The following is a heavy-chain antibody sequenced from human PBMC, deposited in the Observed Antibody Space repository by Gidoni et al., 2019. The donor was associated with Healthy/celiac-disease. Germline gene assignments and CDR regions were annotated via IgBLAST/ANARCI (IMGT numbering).Heavy chain of an antibody. J-gene: IGHJ6*02. CDR3: AKPGGVPAGYYYGMDV. CDR2: ISGSGGST. Sequence: EVQLLESGGGLVQPGGSLRRAGGADGSTVSSYAMSWVRQAQGKGLEWVSAISGSGGSTYYADSVKGRFTISRDNSKNTLYLQMNSLRAEDTAVYYCAKPGGVPAGYYYGMDVWGQGTTVTVSS. V-gene: IGHV3-23*01. CDR1: GSTVSSYA. D-gene: IGHD2-2*01.